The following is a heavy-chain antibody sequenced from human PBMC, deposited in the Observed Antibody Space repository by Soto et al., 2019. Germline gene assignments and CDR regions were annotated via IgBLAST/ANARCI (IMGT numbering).Heavy chain of an antibody. D-gene: IGHD2-15*01. CDR2: ISASTTNT. J-gene: IGHJ2*01. CDR3: VRCYCSVGSCYACWHFDL. CDR1: GYTFSDYA. V-gene: IGHV1-18*01. Sequence: QVQLVQSGDEVKKPGASVKVSCQASGYTFSDYAISWVRQAPGQGLEWMGWISASTTNTEQAQNFQGRVIMTLDTSTDTAYMELRNLRSDDTAVYYCVRCYCSVGSCYACWHFDLWGRGTLVTFSS.